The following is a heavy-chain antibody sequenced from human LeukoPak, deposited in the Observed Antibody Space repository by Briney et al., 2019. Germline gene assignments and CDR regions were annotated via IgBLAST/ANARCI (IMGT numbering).Heavy chain of an antibody. CDR2: INHSGST. D-gene: IGHD3-22*01. CDR3: ARGPEYYYDSSGYYGGWFDP. J-gene: IGHJ5*02. Sequence: SETLSLTRAVYGGSFSGYYWSWIRQPPGKGLEWIGEINHSGSTNYNPSLKSRVTISVDTSKNQFSLKLSSVTAADTAVYYCARGPEYYYDSSGYYGGWFDPWGQGTLVTVSS. V-gene: IGHV4-34*01. CDR1: GGSFSGYY.